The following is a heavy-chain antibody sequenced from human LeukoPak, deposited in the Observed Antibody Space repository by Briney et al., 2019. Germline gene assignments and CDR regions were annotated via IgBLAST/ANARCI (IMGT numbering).Heavy chain of an antibody. CDR3: AKVSTYSNSAPMDH. CDR2: ISWNGGNI. J-gene: IGHJ4*02. D-gene: IGHD6-13*01. Sequence: PGGSLRLSCATSGFTFTDYAMHWVRHAPGKGLEWVAGISWNGGNIGYGDSVKGRFTISRDNAKNSVFLEMNSLKAEDMALYYCAKVSTYSNSAPMDHWGQGTLVSVSS. CDR1: GFTFTDYA. V-gene: IGHV3-9*03.